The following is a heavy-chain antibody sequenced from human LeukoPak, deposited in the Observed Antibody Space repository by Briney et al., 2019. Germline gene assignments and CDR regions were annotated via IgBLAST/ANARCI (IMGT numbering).Heavy chain of an antibody. D-gene: IGHD6-13*01. CDR1: GGSISSGSYY. CDR3: AREYSSSWFGDDAFDI. CDR2: IYTSGST. V-gene: IGHV4-61*02. Sequence: SETLSLTCTVSGGSISSGSYYWNWIRQPAGKGLEWIGRIYTSGSTNYNPSLKSRVTISVDTSKNQFSLKLSSVTAADTAVYYCAREYSSSWFGDDAFDIWGQGTMVTVSS. J-gene: IGHJ3*02.